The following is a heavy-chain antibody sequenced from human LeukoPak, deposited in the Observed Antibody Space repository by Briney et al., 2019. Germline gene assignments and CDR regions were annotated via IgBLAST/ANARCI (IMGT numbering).Heavy chain of an antibody. D-gene: IGHD2-15*01. CDR1: GGTFSSYA. J-gene: IGHJ4*02. Sequence: ASVKVSCKASGGTFSSYAISWVRQAPGQGLEWMGGIIPIFGTANYAQKFQGRVTITADESTSTAYMELSSLRSEDTAVYYCARELTSGVAIFDYWGQGTLVTVSS. CDR2: IIPIFGTA. V-gene: IGHV1-69*13. CDR3: ARELTSGVAIFDY.